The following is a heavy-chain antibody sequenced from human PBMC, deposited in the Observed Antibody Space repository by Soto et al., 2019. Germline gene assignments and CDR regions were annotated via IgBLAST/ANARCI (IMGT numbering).Heavy chain of an antibody. Sequence: QVQLVESGGGVVQPGRSLRLSCAASGFTFSSYAMHWVRQAPGKGLEWVAVISYDGSNKYYADSVKGRFTISRDNSKNTLYLHMNSLRAEDTAVYYCARRGYSYGSLHYWGQGTLVTVSS. J-gene: IGHJ4*02. CDR1: GFTFSSYA. V-gene: IGHV3-30-3*01. CDR2: ISYDGSNK. D-gene: IGHD5-18*01. CDR3: ARRGYSYGSLHY.